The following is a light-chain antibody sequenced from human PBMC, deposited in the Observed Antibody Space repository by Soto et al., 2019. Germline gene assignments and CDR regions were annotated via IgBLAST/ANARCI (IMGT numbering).Light chain of an antibody. CDR2: KAS. CDR1: QSISSW. Sequence: DIQMTQSPSTLSASVGDRVTITCRASQSISSWLAWYQQKPGQAPKLLIYKASSLESVVPSRFSGSGSETEFTLTIRSRQPDDFATYYCQQYNSYSRRTFGQGTKVEIK. J-gene: IGKJ1*01. CDR3: QQYNSYSRRT. V-gene: IGKV1-5*03.